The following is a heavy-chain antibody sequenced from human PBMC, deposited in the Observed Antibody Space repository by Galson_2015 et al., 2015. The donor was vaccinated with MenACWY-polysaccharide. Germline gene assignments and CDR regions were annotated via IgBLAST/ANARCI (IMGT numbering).Heavy chain of an antibody. CDR3: TRTRDYNPIEL. D-gene: IGHD4-11*01. Sequence: LRLSCAASDFSVTTSHMSWVRQTPGRGLEWVAALYSGGNTFYVDSVEGRFTISRDNSKNTLYLHMNILRAEDTGVYYCTRTRDYNPIELWGQGTLVTVSS. CDR1: DFSVTTSH. V-gene: IGHV3-53*01. CDR2: LYSGGNT. J-gene: IGHJ4*02.